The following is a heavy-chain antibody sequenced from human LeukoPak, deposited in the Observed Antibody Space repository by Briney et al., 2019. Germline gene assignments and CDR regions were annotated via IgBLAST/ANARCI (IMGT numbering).Heavy chain of an antibody. CDR1: GFTFSSYG. J-gene: IGHJ4*02. CDR2: IYSGGST. CDR3: ARYSMGLFDY. D-gene: IGHD2/OR15-2a*01. Sequence: GRSLRLSCAASGFTFSSYGMHWVRQAPGKGLEWVSVIYSGGSTYYADSVKGRFTISRDNSKNTLYLQMNSLRAEDTAVYYCARYSMGLFDYWGQGTLVTVSS. V-gene: IGHV3-53*01.